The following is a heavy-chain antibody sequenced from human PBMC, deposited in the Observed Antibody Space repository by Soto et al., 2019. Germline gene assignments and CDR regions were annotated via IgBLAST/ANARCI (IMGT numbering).Heavy chain of an antibody. J-gene: IGHJ4*02. V-gene: IGHV3-23*01. Sequence: EVQLLESGGGLVQPGGSLRLSCAASGFTFSSYAMSWVRQAPGKGLEWVSAISGSGGSTYYADSVKGRLTISRDNSKNTLYLQMNSLRAEDTAVYYCAKDSLWFGELLAVEDYWGQGTLVTVSS. CDR3: AKDSLWFGELLAVEDY. D-gene: IGHD3-10*01. CDR1: GFTFSSYA. CDR2: ISGSGGST.